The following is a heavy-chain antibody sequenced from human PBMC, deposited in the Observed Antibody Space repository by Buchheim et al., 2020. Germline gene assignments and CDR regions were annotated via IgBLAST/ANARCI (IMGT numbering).Heavy chain of an antibody. J-gene: IGHJ6*03. Sequence: QVQLVQSGSELKKPGASVKVSCKASGYIFTRFPVSWVRQAPGQGLECMGSIDTNTGKATYAQGFSGRFVFSVDTSVSTAFLQISSLKAEITAVYFCARECAYSGYDLSVHCSYHYYMDVCGKGTT. CDR3: ARECAYSGYDLSVHCSYHYYMDV. V-gene: IGHV7-4-1*02. CDR1: GYIFTRFP. CDR2: IDTNTGKA. D-gene: IGHD5-12*01.